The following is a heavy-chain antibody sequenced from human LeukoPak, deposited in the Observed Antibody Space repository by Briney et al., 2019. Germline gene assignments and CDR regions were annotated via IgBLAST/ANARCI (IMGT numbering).Heavy chain of an antibody. CDR1: GFTVSSQY. CDR3: ARRKVVSAYYYGMDV. V-gene: IGHV3-66*01. CDR2: INTGGTT. J-gene: IGHJ6*02. Sequence: GGSLRLSCAASGFTVSSQYMSWVRQAPGKGLEWVSVINTGGTTHYADSVKGRFTISRDNAKNTLYLQMNSLRAEDTAVYYCARRKVVSAYYYGMDVWGQGTTVTVSS. D-gene: IGHD2-2*01.